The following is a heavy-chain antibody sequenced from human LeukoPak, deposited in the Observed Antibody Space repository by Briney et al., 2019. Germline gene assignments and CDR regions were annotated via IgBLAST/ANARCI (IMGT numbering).Heavy chain of an antibody. J-gene: IGHJ5*02. CDR1: GYTFSRYG. CDR3: ARDGEVGATLGGASYFWFDP. V-gene: IGHV1-18*01. CDR2: ISGKDGQT. Sequence: GSVKVSCKASGYTFSRYGVNWVRQAPGQGLEWMGWISGKDGQTRYARKFQGRGTMTTDTSTSTAYMELRSLTSDDTAVYYCARDGEVGATLGGASYFWFDPWGQGTLVTVSS. D-gene: IGHD1-26*01.